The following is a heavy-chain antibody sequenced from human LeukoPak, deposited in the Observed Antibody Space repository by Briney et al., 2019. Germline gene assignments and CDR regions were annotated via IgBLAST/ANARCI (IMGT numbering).Heavy chain of an antibody. CDR2: ISGSGGTI. CDR3: AKVLGSRIAVSDPFDY. V-gene: IGHV3-23*01. Sequence: GGSLRLSCAASGFTFSSYGMHWVRQAPGKGLEWVSAISGSGGTIFYADSVKGRFTISRDHSKNTLYLQMNSLRVEDTAIYYCAKVLGSRIAVSDPFDYWGQGTLVTVSS. CDR1: GFTFSSYG. D-gene: IGHD2-21*01. J-gene: IGHJ4*02.